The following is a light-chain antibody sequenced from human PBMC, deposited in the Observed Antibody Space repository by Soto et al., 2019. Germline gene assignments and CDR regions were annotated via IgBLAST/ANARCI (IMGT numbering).Light chain of an antibody. V-gene: IGKV1-5*03. J-gene: IGKJ1*01. CDR2: KAS. CDR3: QQYNSYST. CDR1: QDISNH. Sequence: DIQMTQSPSTLSASVGDRVAITCQASQDISNHLNWFQQKQGKAPKLLIYKASSLESGVPSRFSGSGSGTEFTLTISGLQPDDFATYYCQQYNSYSTFGQGTKVDI.